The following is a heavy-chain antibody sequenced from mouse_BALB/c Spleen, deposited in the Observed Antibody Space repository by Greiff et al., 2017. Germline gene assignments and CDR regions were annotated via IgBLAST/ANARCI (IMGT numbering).Heavy chain of an antibody. CDR3: AVYGSSYYYAMDY. Sequence: EVKLQESGPSLVKPSQTLSLTCSVTGDSITSGYWNWIRKFPGNKLEYMGYISYSGSTYYNPSLKSRISITRDTSKNQYYLQLNSVTTEDTATYYCAVYGSSYYYAMDYWGQGTSVTVSS. CDR2: ISYSGST. J-gene: IGHJ4*01. CDR1: GDSITSGY. V-gene: IGHV3-8*02. D-gene: IGHD1-1*01.